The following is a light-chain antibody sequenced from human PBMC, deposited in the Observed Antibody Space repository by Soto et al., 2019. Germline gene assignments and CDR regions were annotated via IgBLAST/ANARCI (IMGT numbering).Light chain of an antibody. CDR3: QQYGSSPPLT. V-gene: IGKV3-20*01. CDR2: GAS. J-gene: IGKJ4*01. CDR1: QSVSSSY. Sequence: EIVLTQSPGTLSLSPGERATLSCRASQSVSSSYLSWYQQNPGQAPRLLIYGASSRATGIPDRFSGSGSGTAFTLTISRLEPEDFAVYYCQQYGSSPPLTFGGGTKVEIK.